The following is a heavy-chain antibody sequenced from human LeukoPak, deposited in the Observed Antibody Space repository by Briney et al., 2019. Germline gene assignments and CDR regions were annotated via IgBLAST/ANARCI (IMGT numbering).Heavy chain of an antibody. CDR2: ISYDGSNK. J-gene: IGHJ4*02. CDR1: GFTFSSYG. Sequence: PGRSLRLSCAASGFTFSSYGTHWVRQAPGKGLEWVAVISYDGSNKYYADSVKGRFTISRDNSKNTLYLQMNSLRAEDTAVYYCAKDKYDFWSGYYPGDYWGQGTLVTVSS. V-gene: IGHV3-30*18. D-gene: IGHD3-3*01. CDR3: AKDKYDFWSGYYPGDY.